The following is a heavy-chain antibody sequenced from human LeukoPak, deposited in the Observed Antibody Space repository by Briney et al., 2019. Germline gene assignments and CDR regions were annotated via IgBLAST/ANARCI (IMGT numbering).Heavy chain of an antibody. Sequence: SETLSLTCTVSGGSISSSSYYRGWIRQPPGKGLEWIGSIYYSGSTYYNPSLKSRVTISVDTSKNQFSLKLSSVTAADTAVYYCARRLRDGYNQIDFDYWGQGTLVTVSS. V-gene: IGHV4-39*01. CDR1: GGSISSSSYY. D-gene: IGHD5-24*01. CDR2: IYYSGST. CDR3: ARRLRDGYNQIDFDY. J-gene: IGHJ4*02.